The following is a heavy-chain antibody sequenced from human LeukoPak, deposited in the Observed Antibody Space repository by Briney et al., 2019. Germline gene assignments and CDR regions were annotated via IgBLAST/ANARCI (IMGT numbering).Heavy chain of an antibody. Sequence: GGSLRLSCEASGFIFGNYYMSWVRQAPGKGLEWVPAINGTGSTTYHADSVKGRFTISRDNSKNTLYLQMNSLRSEDTATYYCCDGMDVWGQGTTVAVSS. J-gene: IGHJ6*02. V-gene: IGHV3-23*01. CDR2: INGTGSTT. CDR3: CDGMDV. CDR1: GFIFGNYY.